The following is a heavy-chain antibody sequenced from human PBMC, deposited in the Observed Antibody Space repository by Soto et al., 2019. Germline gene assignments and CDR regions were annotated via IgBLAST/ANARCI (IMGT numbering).Heavy chain of an antibody. Sequence: PSETLSLTCTVSGDSIRDGGYYWAWIRQRPGQGLEWMGYIYFTGKANYNPSLENRLTMSVDMSRRQLYLRLTSVTAADTAVYFCAKDPSPQPLPAVTPGWFDPWGQGIAVT. V-gene: IGHV4-31*03. CDR2: IYFTGKA. J-gene: IGHJ5*02. D-gene: IGHD2-2*01. CDR3: AKDPSPQPLPAVTPGWFDP. CDR1: GDSIRDGGYY.